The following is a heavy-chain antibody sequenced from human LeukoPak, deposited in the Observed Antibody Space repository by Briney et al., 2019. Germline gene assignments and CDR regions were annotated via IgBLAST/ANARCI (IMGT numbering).Heavy chain of an antibody. D-gene: IGHD6-19*01. Sequence: GGSLRLSCAASGFMFTDHALSWVRQAPGKGLEWVSVIYSGGSTYYADSVKGRFTISRDNSKNTLYLQMNSLRAEDTAVYYCAGGWAVAGTDYWGQGTLVTVSS. CDR2: IYSGGST. CDR3: AGGWAVAGTDY. CDR1: GFMFTDHA. J-gene: IGHJ4*02. V-gene: IGHV3-53*01.